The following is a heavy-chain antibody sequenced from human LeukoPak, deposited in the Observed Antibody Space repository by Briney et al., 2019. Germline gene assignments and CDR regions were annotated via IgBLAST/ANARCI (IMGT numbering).Heavy chain of an antibody. Sequence: SETLSLTCTVSGGSISSGGYSWSWIRQHPGKGLEWIGYIYYSGSTYYNPSLKSRVTISVDTSKNQFSLKLSSVTAADTAVYYCASGYYDILTGYYNYFDYWGQGTLVTVSS. V-gene: IGHV4-31*03. D-gene: IGHD3-9*01. CDR1: GGSISSGGYS. CDR3: ASGYYDILTGYYNYFDY. CDR2: IYYSGST. J-gene: IGHJ4*02.